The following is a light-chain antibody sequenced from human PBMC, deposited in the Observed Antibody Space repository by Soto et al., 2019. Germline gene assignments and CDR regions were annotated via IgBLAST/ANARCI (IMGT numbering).Light chain of an antibody. J-gene: IGKJ2*01. CDR2: AAS. V-gene: IGKV1-39*01. Sequence: DIQMTQSPSSLSASVGDRVTITCRASQSIRNYLNWYQQKPGKAPKLLIYAASSLQSGVPSRFSGSGSATDFTLTISSLQPEDFATYFCQQSYSAPYTFGQGTKLEIK. CDR3: QQSYSAPYT. CDR1: QSIRNY.